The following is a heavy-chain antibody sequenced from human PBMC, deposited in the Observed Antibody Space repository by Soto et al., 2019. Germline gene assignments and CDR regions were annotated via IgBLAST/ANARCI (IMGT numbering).Heavy chain of an antibody. CDR3: ARDLRTTATQYDYYGMDV. CDR2: INAGNGNT. J-gene: IGHJ6*02. Sequence: ASVKVSCKASGYTFTSYAMHWVRQAPGQRLEWMGWINAGNGNTKYSQKFQGRVTITRDTSASTAYMELSSLRSEDTAVYYCARDLRTTATQYDYYGMDVWGQGTTVTVSS. D-gene: IGHD5-18*01. CDR1: GYTFTSYA. V-gene: IGHV1-3*01.